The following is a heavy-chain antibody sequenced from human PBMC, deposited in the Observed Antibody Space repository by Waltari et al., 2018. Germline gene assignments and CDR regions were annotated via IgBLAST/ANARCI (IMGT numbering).Heavy chain of an antibody. Sequence: QVQLVQPGAEVKKPGASVKVSCKATGGTFSSYAISWVRQATGHGLEWMGGIIPIFCTATYARKFQGRVTITTDESTSTAYMELSSLISEDTAVYYCARVADTATPQAFDIWGQGTMVTVSS. CDR1: GGTFSSYA. D-gene: IGHD5-18*01. V-gene: IGHV1-69*05. J-gene: IGHJ3*02. CDR3: ARVADTATPQAFDI. CDR2: IIPIFCTA.